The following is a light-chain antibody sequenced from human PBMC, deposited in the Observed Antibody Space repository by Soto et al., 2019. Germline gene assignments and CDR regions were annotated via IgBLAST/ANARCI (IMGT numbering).Light chain of an antibody. CDR3: QQSYSTPHT. Sequence: DTQVTQSPSSVSACVRDRDTFACLASQSISSYLNWYQQKPGKAPKVLIYAASSLQSGVPSRFSGSGSGTDFTLTISSLQPEDFATYYCQQSYSTPHTFGQGTKVDIK. CDR1: QSISSY. J-gene: IGKJ1*01. CDR2: AAS. V-gene: IGKV1-39*01.